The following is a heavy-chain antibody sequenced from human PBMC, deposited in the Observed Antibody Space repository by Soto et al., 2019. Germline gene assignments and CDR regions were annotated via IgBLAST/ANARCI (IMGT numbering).Heavy chain of an antibody. CDR1: GYTFNRYY. CDR3: ARAFPSSTTLGWSDP. J-gene: IGHJ5*02. Sequence: QVQLVQSGAEVRKPGASVKVSCKASGYTFNRYYMHWVRQAPGQGLEWLGTINTDGDSTKYAQKLQGRVTLTSDASTSTLYMEVRSLRSEDTAIYYCARAFPSSTTLGWSDPCGQGTLITVSS. D-gene: IGHD2-2*01. CDR2: INTDGDST. V-gene: IGHV1-46*02.